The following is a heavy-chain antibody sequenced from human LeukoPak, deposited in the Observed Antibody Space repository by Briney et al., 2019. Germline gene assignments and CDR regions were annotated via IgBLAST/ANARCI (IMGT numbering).Heavy chain of an antibody. CDR1: GASFSGYY. Sequence: SETLSLTCAVYGASFSGYYWSWIRQPPGKGLECIGEINDGGTTNYNPSLKSRVSISIDRSKNHFYLILTSVTAADTATYYCARSFYSNYDNWFDPWGQGTLVTVSS. CDR2: INDGGTT. V-gene: IGHV4-34*01. D-gene: IGHD4-11*01. CDR3: ARSFYSNYDNWFDP. J-gene: IGHJ5*02.